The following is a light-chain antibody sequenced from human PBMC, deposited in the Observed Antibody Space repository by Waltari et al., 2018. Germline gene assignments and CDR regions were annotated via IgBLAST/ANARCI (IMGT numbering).Light chain of an antibody. J-gene: IGKJ1*01. Sequence: IVLTQSPGTLSLSPGESATMSCRASQSIGKYLVWYQQRPGQAPRLLIYAASTRSTGIPDRFSGSGSGTDFSLTISRLEPEDFAVYYCQNHERLPATFGQGTKVEIK. V-gene: IGKV3-20*01. CDR3: QNHERLPAT. CDR1: QSIGKY. CDR2: AAS.